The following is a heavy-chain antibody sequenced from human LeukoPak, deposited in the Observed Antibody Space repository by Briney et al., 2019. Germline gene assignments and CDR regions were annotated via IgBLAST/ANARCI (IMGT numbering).Heavy chain of an antibody. V-gene: IGHV4-4*07. CDR1: GGSISRYY. CDR3: ARWGVSYYYDSSGYLGFDY. D-gene: IGHD3-22*01. J-gene: IGHJ4*02. CDR2: IYTSGST. Sequence: SETLSLTCSVSGGSISRYYWSWIRQPAGKGLEWIGRIYTSGSTNYNPSLKSRDTMSVDTSKNQFSLKLTSVTAADTAVYYCARWGVSYYYDSSGYLGFDYWGQGTLVTVSS.